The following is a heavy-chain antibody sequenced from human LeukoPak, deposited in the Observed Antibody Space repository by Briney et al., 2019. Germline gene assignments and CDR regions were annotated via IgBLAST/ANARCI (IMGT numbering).Heavy chain of an antibody. CDR2: IYYSGST. CDR3: ARGRYSYGSLFDY. J-gene: IGHJ4*02. D-gene: IGHD5-18*01. Sequence: SETLSLTCTVSGGSISSYYWSWLRQPPGKGLEWIGYIYYSGSTNYNPSLKSRVTISVDTSKNQFSLKLSSVTAADTAVYYCARGRYSYGSLFDYWGQGTLVTVSS. CDR1: GGSISSYY. V-gene: IGHV4-59*08.